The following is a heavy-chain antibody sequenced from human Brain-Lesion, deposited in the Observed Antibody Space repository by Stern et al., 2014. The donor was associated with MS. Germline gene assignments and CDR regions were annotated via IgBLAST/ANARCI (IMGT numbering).Heavy chain of an antibody. CDR3: ARDWSGSSIHLAPAYGGHIRFDP. CDR2: IYYSGAT. V-gene: IGHV4-31*03. Sequence: VQLVESGPGLAKPSQTLSLTCTVSGDSISSGGYYWSWIRQYPGKGLEWIGYIYYSGATFYNPSLKSRVIISLDTSKNQFSLSLSSVTAADTAIYYCARDWSGSSIHLAPAYGGHIRFDPWGQGTLVTVSS. J-gene: IGHJ5*02. CDR1: GDSISSGGYY. D-gene: IGHD3-16*01.